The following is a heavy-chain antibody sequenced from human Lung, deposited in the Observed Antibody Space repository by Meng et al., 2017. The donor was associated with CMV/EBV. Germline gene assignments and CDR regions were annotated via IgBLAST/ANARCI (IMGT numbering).Heavy chain of an antibody. CDR1: GGSISSSNW. V-gene: IGHV4-4*02. CDR2: IYHSGST. D-gene: IGHD6-19*01. CDR3: ASFPPPGKQWLVTDY. J-gene: IGHJ4*02. Sequence: GHLMAPGPGPDSPSRPPALTSAVSGGSISSSNWCSWVRQPPGKGLEWIGEIYHSGSTNYNPSLKSRVTISVDKSKNQFSLKLSSVTAADTAVYYCASFPPPGKQWLVTDYWGQGTLVTVSS.